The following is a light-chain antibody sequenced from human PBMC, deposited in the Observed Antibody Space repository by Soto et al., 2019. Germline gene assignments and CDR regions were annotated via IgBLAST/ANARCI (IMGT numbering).Light chain of an antibody. Sequence: QSALTQPASVSGSPGQSITISCTGTSSDIGSFNLVSWYQQHPGKAPKLLISEVTKRPSGVSYRFSGSKSANTASLTISGLLAEDEADYYCCSYAASITVLFGGGTQLTVL. V-gene: IGLV2-23*02. J-gene: IGLJ7*01. CDR1: SSDIGSFNL. CDR3: CSYAASITVL. CDR2: EVT.